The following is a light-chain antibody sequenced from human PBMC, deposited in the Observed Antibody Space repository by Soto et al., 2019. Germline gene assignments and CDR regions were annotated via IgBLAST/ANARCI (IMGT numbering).Light chain of an antibody. CDR2: GAS. V-gene: IGKV1-39*01. CDR1: QNIDIF. J-gene: IGKJ1*01. Sequence: DFQMTQSPSSLSASFGDRVTITCRSSQNIDIFLNWYQQRPGKAPNLLVYGASTLHSGVPSRFIGSGSGTHFTLSIDGVQPEDVGTYFCHHTYTVPRTFGQGPKVEIK. CDR3: HHTYTVPRT.